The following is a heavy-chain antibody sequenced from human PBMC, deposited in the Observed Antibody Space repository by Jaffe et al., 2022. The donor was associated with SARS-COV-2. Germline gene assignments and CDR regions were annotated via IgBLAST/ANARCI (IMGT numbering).Heavy chain of an antibody. V-gene: IGHV3-21*01. CDR3: ARRSIAAPGVSL. Sequence: EVQLVESGGGLVKPGGSLRLSCAASGFTFSSYSMNWVRQAPGKGLEWVSSISSSSSYIYYADSVKGRFTISRDNAKNSLYLQMNSLRAEDTAVYYCARRSIAAPGVSLWGRGTLVTVSS. CDR2: ISSSSSYI. J-gene: IGHJ2*01. CDR1: GFTFSSYS. D-gene: IGHD6-6*01.